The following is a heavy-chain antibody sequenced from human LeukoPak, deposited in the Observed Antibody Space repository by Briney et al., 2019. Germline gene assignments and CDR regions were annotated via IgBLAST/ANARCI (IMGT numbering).Heavy chain of an antibody. J-gene: IGHJ4*02. Sequence: SETLSLTCTVSGGSMSSYRWSWIRQPPGKGLEWIAYIYYSGTTNYNPSLKSRVTTSVDTSKNQFSLKLSSVTAAETAVYYCARGNLEMAAVDYWGQGTLVTVSS. D-gene: IGHD5-24*01. V-gene: IGHV4-59*01. CDR2: IYYSGTT. CDR3: ARGNLEMAAVDY. CDR1: GGSMSSYR.